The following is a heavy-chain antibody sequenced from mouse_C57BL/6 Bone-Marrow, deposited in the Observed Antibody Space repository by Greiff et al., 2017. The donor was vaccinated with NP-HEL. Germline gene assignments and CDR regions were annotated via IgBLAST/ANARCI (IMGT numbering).Heavy chain of an antibody. Sequence: VQLQQPGAELVKPGASVKLSCKASGYTFTSYWMHWVKQRPGQGLEWIGMIHPTSGSTNYNEKFKSKATLTVDKSSSTAYMQLSSLTSEDSAVYYCAIATVVATNFDYWGQGTTLTVSS. J-gene: IGHJ2*01. D-gene: IGHD1-1*01. CDR2: IHPTSGST. CDR3: AIATVVATNFDY. V-gene: IGHV1-64*01. CDR1: GYTFTSYW.